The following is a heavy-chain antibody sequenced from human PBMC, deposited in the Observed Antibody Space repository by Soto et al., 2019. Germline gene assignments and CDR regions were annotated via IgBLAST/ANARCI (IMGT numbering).Heavy chain of an antibody. Sequence: SETLSLTCTVSGGSISSSSYYWGWIRQPPGKGLEWIGSIYYSGSTYYNPSLKSRVTISVDTSKNQFSLKLRFVTAADTAIYYCARHPKGYGGNPNWFDPWGQGTLVTVS. CDR3: ARHPKGYGGNPNWFDP. CDR1: GGSISSSSYY. D-gene: IGHD4-17*01. CDR2: IYYSGST. J-gene: IGHJ5*02. V-gene: IGHV4-39*01.